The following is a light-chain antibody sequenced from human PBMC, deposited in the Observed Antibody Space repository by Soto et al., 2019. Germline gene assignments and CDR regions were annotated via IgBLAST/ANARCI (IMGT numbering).Light chain of an antibody. Sequence: QSVLTQPASVSGSPGQSITISCTGTSSDVGGYNYVSWYQQRPGKAPKLMVYDVSNRPSGVSNRFSGSKSGNTASLTISGLQAEDEADYYCSSYPSSSTLYVFGTGTKVTVL. J-gene: IGLJ1*01. V-gene: IGLV2-14*01. CDR1: SSDVGGYNY. CDR2: DVS. CDR3: SSYPSSSTLYV.